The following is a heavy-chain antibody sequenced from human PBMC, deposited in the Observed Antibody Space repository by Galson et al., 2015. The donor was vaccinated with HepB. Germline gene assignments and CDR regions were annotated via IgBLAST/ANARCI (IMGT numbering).Heavy chain of an antibody. Sequence: SLRLSCAASGFTFNNYAMSWVRQAPGKGLEWVSSISGTGNTTYYADSVKGRFTISRDNSKHTLYLQVNSLRAEDTAVYYCAKTLGGYRGYYFDYWGQGTLVTVSS. CDR1: GFTFNNYA. CDR2: ISGTGNTT. CDR3: AKTLGGYRGYYFDY. V-gene: IGHV3-23*01. D-gene: IGHD4-23*01. J-gene: IGHJ4*02.